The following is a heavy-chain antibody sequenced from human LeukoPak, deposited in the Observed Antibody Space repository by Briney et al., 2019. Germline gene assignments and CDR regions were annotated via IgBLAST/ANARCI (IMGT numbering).Heavy chain of an antibody. V-gene: IGHV4-39*07. CDR3: ARDYTMAGENWFDP. CDR2: IYYSGST. CDR1: GGSISSSSYY. D-gene: IGHD3-10*02. Sequence: SETLSLTCTVSGGSISSSSYYWGWIRQPPGKGLEWIGSIYYSGSTYYNPSLKSRVTISVDTSKNQFSLKLSSATAADTAVYYCARDYTMAGENWFDPWGQGTLVTVSS. J-gene: IGHJ5*02.